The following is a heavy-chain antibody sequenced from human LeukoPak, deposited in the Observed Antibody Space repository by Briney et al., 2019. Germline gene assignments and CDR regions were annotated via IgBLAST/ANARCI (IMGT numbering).Heavy chain of an antibody. CDR2: INPSGGST. D-gene: IGHD4-23*01. Sequence: ASVKVSSKASGYTFTSYYMHWVRQAPGQGLEWMGIINPSGGSTSYAQKFQGRVTMTRDTSTSTVYMELSSLRSEDTAVYYCARALTPDAFDIWGQGTMVTVSS. J-gene: IGHJ3*02. V-gene: IGHV1-46*01. CDR3: ARALTPDAFDI. CDR1: GYTFTSYY.